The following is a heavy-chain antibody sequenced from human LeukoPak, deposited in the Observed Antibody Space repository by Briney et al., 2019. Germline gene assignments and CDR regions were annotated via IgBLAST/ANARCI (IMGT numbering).Heavy chain of an antibody. Sequence: GGSLRLSCAASGFTFNNYWMSWVRQAPGKGLEWVANIKEDGSEKYYVDSVKGRFTISRDNAENSLYLQMNNLRAEDTAVFYCASVGYDSSGYYYYWGQGTLVTVSS. CDR3: ASVGYDSSGYYYY. CDR2: IKEDGSEK. CDR1: GFTFNNYW. V-gene: IGHV3-7*01. D-gene: IGHD3-22*01. J-gene: IGHJ4*02.